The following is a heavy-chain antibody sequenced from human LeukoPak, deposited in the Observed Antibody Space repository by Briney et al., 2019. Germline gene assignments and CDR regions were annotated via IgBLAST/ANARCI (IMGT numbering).Heavy chain of an antibody. D-gene: IGHD1-26*01. Sequence: GGSLRLSCAASGFTFSSYWRRWVRQAPGKGLVWVSRISKDGSSTYYADSVKGRFTISRDNAKNTLYLQMNSLRAEDTAVYYCARDEVGVGATHDYWGQGTLVTVSS. CDR3: ARDEVGVGATHDY. CDR1: GFTFSSYW. J-gene: IGHJ4*02. CDR2: ISKDGSST. V-gene: IGHV3-74*01.